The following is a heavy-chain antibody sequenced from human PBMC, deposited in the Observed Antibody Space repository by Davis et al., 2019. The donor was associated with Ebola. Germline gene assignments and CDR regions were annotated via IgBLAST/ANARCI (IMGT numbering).Heavy chain of an antibody. Sequence: GESLKISCAASGFTFSSYWMSWVRQAPGKGLEWVSSISVRSITYHADSVKGRFTTSRDNSKNTLYLQMNSLRAEDTAVYYCAKVHPPTTVTTGWFDPWGQGTLVTVSS. D-gene: IGHD4-17*01. CDR3: AKVHPPTTVTTGWFDP. CDR2: ISVRSIT. V-gene: IGHV3-23*01. J-gene: IGHJ5*02. CDR1: GFTFSSYW.